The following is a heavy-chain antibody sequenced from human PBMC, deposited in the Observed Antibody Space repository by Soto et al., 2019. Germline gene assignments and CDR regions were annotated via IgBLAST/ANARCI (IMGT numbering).Heavy chain of an antibody. CDR3: VITFPPAPRVVLSHNWFVP. Sequence: PSETLSLTCTVSGGSLRNFFWSWIRQPPGKGLEWIGHIYSSGKTDYNPSLETRVTMSIDTSMNQISLKLNSVTAADTAVYFCVITFPPAPRVVLSHNWFVPWGPGTLVTVSS. J-gene: IGHJ5*02. CDR1: GGSLRNFF. CDR2: IYSSGKT. D-gene: IGHD2-2*01. V-gene: IGHV4-59*01.